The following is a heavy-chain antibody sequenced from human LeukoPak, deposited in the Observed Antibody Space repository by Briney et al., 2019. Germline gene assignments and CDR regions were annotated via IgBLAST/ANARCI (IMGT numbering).Heavy chain of an antibody. Sequence: GGSLRPSCAASGFTFDDYAMHWVRQAPGKGLEWVSLISGDGGGTYYADSVKGRFTISRDNSKNSLYLQMNSLRTEDTALYYCAKVNFNAFHIWGQGTMVTVSS. D-gene: IGHD3-3*01. CDR2: ISGDGGGT. CDR3: AKVNFNAFHI. J-gene: IGHJ3*02. CDR1: GFTFDDYA. V-gene: IGHV3-43*02.